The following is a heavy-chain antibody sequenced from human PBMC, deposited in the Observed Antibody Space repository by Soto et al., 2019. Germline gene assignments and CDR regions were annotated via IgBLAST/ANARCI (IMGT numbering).Heavy chain of an antibody. D-gene: IGHD5-18*01. CDR1: GGTFSSYA. CDR2: IIPIFGTA. J-gene: IGHJ4*02. CDR3: ASHPGGYRYRIDY. Sequence: QVQLVQSGAEVKKPGSSVKVSCKASGGTFSSYAISWVRQAPGQGLEWMGGIIPIFGTADYAQKFQGRVTITADESTSTAYMELSTLRSEDTGVYYCASHPGGYRYRIDYWVQGHLVNVSS. V-gene: IGHV1-69*12.